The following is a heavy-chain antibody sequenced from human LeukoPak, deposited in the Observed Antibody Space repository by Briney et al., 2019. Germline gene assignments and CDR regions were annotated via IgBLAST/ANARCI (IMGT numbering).Heavy chain of an antibody. CDR3: AKPRYGSGYYDS. J-gene: IGHJ4*02. CDR2: ISYDGSNK. D-gene: IGHD6-19*01. CDR1: GFTFSSYG. V-gene: IGHV3-30*18. Sequence: PRGSLRLSCAASGFTFSSYGMHWVRQAPGKGLEWVALISYDGSNKYYADSVKGRFTISRDNAKNTVYLQMNSLRAEDTAVYYCAKPRYGSGYYDSWGQGTLVTVSS.